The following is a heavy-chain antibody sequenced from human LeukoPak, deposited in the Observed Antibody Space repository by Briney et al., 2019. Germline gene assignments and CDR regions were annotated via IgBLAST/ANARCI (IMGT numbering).Heavy chain of an antibody. CDR1: GGSISSGGYY. D-gene: IGHD4-17*01. CDR3: ARDRRGTVTRYYFDY. J-gene: IGHJ4*02. CDR2: IYHSGNT. Sequence: SETLSLTCTVSGGSISSGGYYWSWIRQHPGKGLEWIGSIYHSGNTYYSPSLKSRVTISVDTSKSQFSLKLSSVTAADTAVYYCARDRRGTVTRYYFDYWGQGTLVTVSS. V-gene: IGHV4-31*03.